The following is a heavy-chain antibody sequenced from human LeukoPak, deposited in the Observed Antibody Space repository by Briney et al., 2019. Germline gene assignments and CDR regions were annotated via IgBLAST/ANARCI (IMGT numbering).Heavy chain of an antibody. CDR1: GGSISNYY. J-gene: IGHJ6*03. D-gene: IGHD4-11*01. V-gene: IGHV4-59*01. CDR3: ARGRVSSSTWYSTYYYFFYMDF. CDR2: IYYTGST. Sequence: PSETLSLTCTVSGGSISNYYWTWIRQPPGKGLEWIGYIYYTGSTNYNPSLKSRVTISVATSKNQFSLKLTSVTAADTAVYFCARGRVSSSTWYSTYYYFFYMDFWGKGTTVTVSS.